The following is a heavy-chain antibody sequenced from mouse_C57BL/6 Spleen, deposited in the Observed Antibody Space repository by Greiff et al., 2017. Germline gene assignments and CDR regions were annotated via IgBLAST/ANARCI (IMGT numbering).Heavy chain of an antibody. CDR2: IYTGDGDT. D-gene: IGHD1-1*01. V-gene: IGHV1-80*01. CDR3: ARKPFITTVVADAMDY. Sequence: VQLQQSGAELVKPGASVKISCKASGYAFSSYCMNWVKQRPGKGLEWIGQIYTGDGDTNYNGQFKGKVTLTTDKSSSTAYMQLSSLISEDSAVYFCARKPFITTVVADAMDYWGKGTSVTVSS. J-gene: IGHJ4*01. CDR1: GYAFSSYC.